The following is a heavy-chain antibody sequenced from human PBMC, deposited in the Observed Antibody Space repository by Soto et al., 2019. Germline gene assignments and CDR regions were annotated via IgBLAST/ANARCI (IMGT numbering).Heavy chain of an antibody. CDR3: ARPGLTFGGVV. Sequence: SETLSLTCTVSGASMTNYFGSWIRQTPGKGLEYIGFMHSRGYADYNSSLKSRVTISVDTSNNRFSLRLSSVTVADTAVYYCARPGLTFGGVVWGQGILVTVS. V-gene: IGHV4-59*01. CDR1: GASMTNYF. CDR2: MHSRGYA. J-gene: IGHJ4*02. D-gene: IGHD3-16*01.